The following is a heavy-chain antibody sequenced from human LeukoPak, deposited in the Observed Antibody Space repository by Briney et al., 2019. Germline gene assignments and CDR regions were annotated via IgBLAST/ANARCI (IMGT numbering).Heavy chain of an antibody. CDR2: IYYSGTT. V-gene: IGHV4-31*03. CDR1: GGSISSGDYY. D-gene: IGHD3-16*01. Sequence: PSQTLSLTCTVSGGSISSGDYYWSWIRQHPGKGLEWIGYIYYSGTTHYNPSLKSRATLSVETSKNQFSLKLSSMTAADTAVYYCAREDRGLGGSYAMDVWGQGTTVTVSS. J-gene: IGHJ6*02. CDR3: AREDRGLGGSYAMDV.